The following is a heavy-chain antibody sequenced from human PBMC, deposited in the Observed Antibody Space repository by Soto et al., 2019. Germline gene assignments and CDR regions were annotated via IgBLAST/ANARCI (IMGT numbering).Heavy chain of an antibody. CDR2: IYYSGST. Sequence: PSETLSLTCTVSGGSISSSSYYWGWIRQPPGKGLEWIGSIYYSGSTYYNPSLKSRVTISVDTSKNQFSLKLSSVTAADTAVYYCASNVLLWFGEPQTYAFDIWGQGTMVTVSS. CDR3: ASNVLLWFGEPQTYAFDI. V-gene: IGHV4-39*01. CDR1: GGSISSSSYY. J-gene: IGHJ3*02. D-gene: IGHD3-10*01.